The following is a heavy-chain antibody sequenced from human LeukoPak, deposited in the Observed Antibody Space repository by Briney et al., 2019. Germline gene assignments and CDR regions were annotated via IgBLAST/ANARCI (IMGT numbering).Heavy chain of an antibody. Sequence: SETLSLTRAVPGGSISSSSYYWGWIRQPPGKGLEWIGRIYYSGSTYYNPSLKCRVTISVDTSKNQFSLKLSSVTAAATAVYYCAELGITMIGGVWGKGTTVTISS. CDR1: GGSISSSSYY. CDR2: IYYSGST. V-gene: IGHV4-39*07. D-gene: IGHD3-10*02. CDR3: AELGITMIGGV. J-gene: IGHJ6*04.